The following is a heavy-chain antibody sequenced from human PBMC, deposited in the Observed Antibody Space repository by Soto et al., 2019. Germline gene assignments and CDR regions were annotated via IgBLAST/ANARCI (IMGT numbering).Heavy chain of an antibody. Sequence: QITLKESGPTLVKPTQTLTLTCTFSGFSLTTRGVGVGWVRQPPGKALEWLSLIYWDDYKRISPSLESRLTITKHTSKNQLVLTMTNMDPVDTATYYCAHIPAGYSGDAFDVWGQGTLVTVSS. J-gene: IGHJ3*01. CDR1: GFSLTTRGVG. D-gene: IGHD3-22*01. V-gene: IGHV2-5*02. CDR2: IYWDDYK. CDR3: AHIPAGYSGDAFDV.